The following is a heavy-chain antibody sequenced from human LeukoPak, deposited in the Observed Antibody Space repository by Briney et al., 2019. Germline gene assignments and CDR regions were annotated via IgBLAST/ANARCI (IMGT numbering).Heavy chain of an antibody. J-gene: IGHJ4*02. CDR2: IYPGDSDV. CDR1: GYKFTTYW. Sequence: GESLKISCKGSGYKFTTYWIGWVRQMPGKGLEWMGIIYPGDSDVKYNPSFQGQVTISVDKSISTAYLQWSSLKASDTAMYYCARRKNYYFDYWGQGTLVTVSS. V-gene: IGHV5-51*01. CDR3: ARRKNYYFDY. D-gene: IGHD1-7*01.